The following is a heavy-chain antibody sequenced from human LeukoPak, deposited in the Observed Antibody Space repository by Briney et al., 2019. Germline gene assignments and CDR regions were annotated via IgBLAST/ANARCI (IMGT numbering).Heavy chain of an antibody. Sequence: GGSLRLSCAASGFTFSSYAMSWVRQAPGKGLEWVSAISGSGGSTYYADSVKGRFTISRDNSKNTLYLQMNSLRAEDTAVYYCAKARSGRITMVRGVIMAPDYWGQGTLVTVSS. J-gene: IGHJ4*02. CDR3: AKARSGRITMVRGVIMAPDY. CDR1: GFTFSSYA. V-gene: IGHV3-23*01. D-gene: IGHD3-10*01. CDR2: ISGSGGST.